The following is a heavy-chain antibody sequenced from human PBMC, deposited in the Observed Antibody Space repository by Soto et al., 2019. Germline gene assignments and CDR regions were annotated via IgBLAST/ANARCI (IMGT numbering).Heavy chain of an antibody. D-gene: IGHD5-12*01. V-gene: IGHV4-4*02. CDR1: GGSISSSNW. CDR3: ARAVEMATRGVRYYFDY. Sequence: SETLSLTCAVSGGSISSSNWWSWVRQPPGKGLEWIGEIYHSGSTNYNPSLKSRDTISVDKSKNQFSLKLSSVAAEDTAVYYCARAVEMATRGVRYYFDYRGQGTLVTVSS. J-gene: IGHJ4*02. CDR2: IYHSGST.